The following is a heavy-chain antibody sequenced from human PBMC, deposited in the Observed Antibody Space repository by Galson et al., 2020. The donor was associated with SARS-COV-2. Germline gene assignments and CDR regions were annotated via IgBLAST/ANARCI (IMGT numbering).Heavy chain of an antibody. V-gene: IGHV3-33*01. D-gene: IGHD1-1*01. CDR1: GFTFSSYG. J-gene: IGHJ4*02. CDR3: ASFWNDDVDY. CDR2: IWYDGSKK. Sequence: GGTLRLSCAASGFTFSSYGMHWVRQAPGKGLEWVAVIWYDGSKKYYEDAVRGRFTISRDKSKNTLYLQRNSLSAADTAVYYCASFWNDDVDYWGQGTLVTVSS.